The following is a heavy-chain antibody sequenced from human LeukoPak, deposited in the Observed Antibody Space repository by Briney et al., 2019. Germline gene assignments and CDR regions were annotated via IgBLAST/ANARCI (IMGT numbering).Heavy chain of an antibody. CDR1: GGSISSYS. CDR2: IYSSGST. CDR3: ARRRREISTITEDNWLDP. V-gene: IGHV4-59*08. D-gene: IGHD5-24*01. J-gene: IGHJ5*02. Sequence: PSETLSLTCTVSGGSISSYSWNWIRRPPGKGLEWSGRIYSSGSTIYNPSLKSRVTISVETSKNQFSLELSSVTAADTAVYYCARRRREISTITEDNWLDPWGHGTLVTVSS.